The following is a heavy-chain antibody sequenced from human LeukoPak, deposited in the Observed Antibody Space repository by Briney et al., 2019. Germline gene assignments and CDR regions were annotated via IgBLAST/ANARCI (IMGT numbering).Heavy chain of an antibody. V-gene: IGHV1-58*02. CDR2: IVVGSGNT. CDR1: GFTFTSSA. J-gene: IGHJ6*02. CDR3: ARESRGYRYGYFYYYDMDV. Sequence: SVKVSCKASGFTFTSSAMQWVRQARGQRLEWIGWIVVGSGNTNYAQKFQERVTITRDMSTSTAYMELSSLRSEDTAVYYCARESRGYRYGYFYYYDMDVWGQGTTVTVSS. D-gene: IGHD5-18*01.